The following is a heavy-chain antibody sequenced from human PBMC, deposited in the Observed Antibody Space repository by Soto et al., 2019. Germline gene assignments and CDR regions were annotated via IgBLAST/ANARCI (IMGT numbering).Heavy chain of an antibody. CDR2: IYYSGST. CDR3: ARYNASTFDY. D-gene: IGHD1-20*01. CDR1: GGSISSYY. Sequence: PSETLSLTCTVSGGSISSYYWSWIRQPPGKGLEWIGYIYYSGSTNYNPSLKSRVTISVDTSKNQFSLKLSSVTAADTAVYYCARYNASTFDYWGQGTLVTVSS. V-gene: IGHV4-59*08. J-gene: IGHJ4*02.